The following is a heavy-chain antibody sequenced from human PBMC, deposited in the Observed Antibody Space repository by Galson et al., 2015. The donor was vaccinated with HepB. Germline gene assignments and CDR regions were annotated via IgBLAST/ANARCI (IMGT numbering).Heavy chain of an antibody. CDR3: ARGPFVATTNRWSWFDP. D-gene: IGHD5-24*01. Sequence: SVKVSCKVSGGTFSSYAISWVRQAPGQGLEWMGGIIPIFGTANYAQKFQGRVTITADESTSTAYMELSSLRSEDTAVYYCARGPFVATTNRWSWFDPWGQGTLVTVSS. CDR2: IIPIFGTA. J-gene: IGHJ5*02. CDR1: GGTFSSYA. V-gene: IGHV1-69*13.